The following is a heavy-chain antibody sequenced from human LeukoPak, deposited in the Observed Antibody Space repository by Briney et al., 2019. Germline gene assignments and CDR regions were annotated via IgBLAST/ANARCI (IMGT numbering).Heavy chain of an antibody. V-gene: IGHV3-23*01. CDR3: AKINSGSHTDY. CDR2: ISSSGGGT. Sequence: GGSLRLSCAASGFTFSNYAMSWVRQAPGKGLEWVSSISSSGGGTYYADSVKGRFTISRDNSKNTLSLQMNSLKAEDTAVYYCAKINSGSHTDYWGQGTLVTVSS. J-gene: IGHJ4*02. D-gene: IGHD1-26*01. CDR1: GFTFSNYA.